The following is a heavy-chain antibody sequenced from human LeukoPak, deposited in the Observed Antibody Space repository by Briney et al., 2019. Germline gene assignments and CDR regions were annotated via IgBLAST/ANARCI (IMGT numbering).Heavy chain of an antibody. J-gene: IGHJ4*02. V-gene: IGHV3-7*03. CDR2: INQGGSAQ. CDR1: GFTFNVFW. Sequence: PGGSLRLSCVTSGFTFNVFWMSWVRQAPGKGLEWVANINQGGSAQYYVDSVKGRFTISRDNAKNSLSLQMNSLRAEDTAIYYCARDHPSGYSSNYWGQGALVTVSS. CDR3: ARDHPSGYSSNY. D-gene: IGHD5-12*01.